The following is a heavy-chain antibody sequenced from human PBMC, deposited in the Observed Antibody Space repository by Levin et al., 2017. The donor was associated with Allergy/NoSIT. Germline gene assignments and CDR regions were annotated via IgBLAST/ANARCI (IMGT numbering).Heavy chain of an antibody. CDR3: TTEKKGTMIAWGIMAFDI. J-gene: IGHJ3*02. CDR1: GFTFSNAW. D-gene: IGHD3-22*01. V-gene: IGHV3-15*01. CDR2: IKSKTDGGTT. Sequence: RTGGSLRLSCAASGFTFSNAWMSWVRQAPGKGLEWVGRIKSKTDGGTTDYAAPVKGRFTISRDDSKNTLYLQMNSLKTEDTAVYYCTTEKKGTMIAWGIMAFDIWGQGTMVTVSS.